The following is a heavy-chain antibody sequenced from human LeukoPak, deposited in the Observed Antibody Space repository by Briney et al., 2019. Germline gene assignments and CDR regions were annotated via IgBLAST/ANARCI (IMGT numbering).Heavy chain of an antibody. J-gene: IGHJ4*02. CDR1: GFAFSNFW. D-gene: IGHD2-2*01. Sequence: GGSLRLSCTASGFAFSNFWMHWVRQAPGKGLVWVSGIKTDGSATNYADSVKGRFTISRDNSKNRLHLQMNSLRAEDTAVYYCARDAARYCSSTSCHYGDYWGQGTLVTVSP. CDR3: ARDAARYCSSTSCHYGDY. V-gene: IGHV3-74*01. CDR2: IKTDGSAT.